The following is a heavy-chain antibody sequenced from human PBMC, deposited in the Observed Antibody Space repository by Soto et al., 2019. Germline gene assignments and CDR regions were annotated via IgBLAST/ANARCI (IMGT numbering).Heavy chain of an antibody. D-gene: IGHD2-15*01. CDR3: VRDVRSGYYYYGMDV. CDR2: IYYSGST. CDR1: GGSISSYY. V-gene: IGHV4-59*01. J-gene: IGHJ6*02. Sequence: SETLSLTCTVSGGSISSYYWSWIRQPPGKGLEWIGYIYYSGSTNYNPSLKSRVTISVDTSKNQFSLKLSSVTAADTAVYYCVRDVRSGYYYYGMDVWGQGTTVTVSS.